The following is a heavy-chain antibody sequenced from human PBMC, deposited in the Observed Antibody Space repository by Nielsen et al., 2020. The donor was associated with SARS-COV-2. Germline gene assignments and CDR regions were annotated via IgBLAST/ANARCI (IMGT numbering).Heavy chain of an antibody. Sequence: GESLKISCAASGFTFSSYSMNWVRQAPGKGLEWVAVISYDGSNKYYADSVKGRFTISRDNSKNTLYLQMNSLRAEDTAVYYCARQYKPGYCSSTGCYIAYYYYYGMDVWGQGTTVTVSS. CDR1: GFTFSSYS. CDR3: ARQYKPGYCSSTGCYIAYYYYYGMDV. J-gene: IGHJ6*02. CDR2: ISYDGSNK. V-gene: IGHV3-30*03. D-gene: IGHD2-2*02.